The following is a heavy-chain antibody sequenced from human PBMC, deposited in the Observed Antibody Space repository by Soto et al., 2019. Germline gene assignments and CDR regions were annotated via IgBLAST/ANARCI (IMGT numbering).Heavy chain of an antibody. V-gene: IGHV3-30-3*01. CDR1: GFSFTTYA. CDR3: ARAIETAMDPCDY. Sequence: GGSLRLSCAASGFSFTTYAMHRVRQAPGKGLEWVAVISDDGSIKYYADSVKGRFTISRDNSKNTFYLQMNSLRGDDTALYYCARAIETAMDPCDYWGQGALVTVSS. D-gene: IGHD5-18*01. CDR2: ISDDGSIK. J-gene: IGHJ4*02.